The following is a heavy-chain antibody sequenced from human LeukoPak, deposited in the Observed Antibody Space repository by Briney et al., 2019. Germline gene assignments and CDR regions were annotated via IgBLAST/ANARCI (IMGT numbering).Heavy chain of an antibody. J-gene: IGHJ4*02. CDR2: ISGSGGST. V-gene: IGHV3-23*01. D-gene: IGHD2-2*02. CDR3: AKDLYYCSSTSCYTGDY. CDR1: GFTFSSYA. Sequence: PGGSLRLSCAASGFTFSSYAMSWVRQAPGKGLEWVSAISGSGGSTYYADSVKGRFTISRDNSKNTLYLQMNSLRAEDTAVYYCAKDLYYCSSTSCYTGDYWGQGTLVTVSS.